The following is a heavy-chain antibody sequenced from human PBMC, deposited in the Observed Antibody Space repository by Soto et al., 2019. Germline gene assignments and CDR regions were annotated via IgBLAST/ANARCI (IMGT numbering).Heavy chain of an antibody. CDR1: GGSISSGGYY. D-gene: IGHD2-2*03. V-gene: IGHV4-31*03. CDR3: ARMDIVVVPAAISWFDP. Sequence: SETLSLTCTVSGGSISSGGYYWSWIRQHPGKGLEWIGYIYYSGSTYYNPSLKSRVTISVDTSKNQFSLKLSSVTAADTAVYYCARMDIVVVPAAISWFDPWGQGTLVTAPQ. CDR2: IYYSGST. J-gene: IGHJ5*02.